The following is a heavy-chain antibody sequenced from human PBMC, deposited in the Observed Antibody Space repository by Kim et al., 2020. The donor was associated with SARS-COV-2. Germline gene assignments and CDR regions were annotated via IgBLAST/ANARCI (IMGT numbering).Heavy chain of an antibody. Sequence: YNPSLKSRVTISVDTSKHQFSLKLSSVTAADTAVYYCARQSVHYYYGMDVWGQGTTVTVSS. V-gene: IGHV4-59*08. CDR3: ARQSVHYYYGMDV. D-gene: IGHD3-10*01. J-gene: IGHJ6*02.